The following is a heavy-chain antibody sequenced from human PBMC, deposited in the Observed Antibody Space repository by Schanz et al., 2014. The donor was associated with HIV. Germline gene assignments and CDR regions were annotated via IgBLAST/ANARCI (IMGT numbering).Heavy chain of an antibody. Sequence: QVQLVQSGAEVSEPGASVKVSCKASGYTFSSYSLSWVRQAPGQGLEWMGWISAYNGHPHYGQKFQGRFTMTSDTSTSTAYMELRSLRSDDTAVYYCARVGSGSYYVRYFDYWGQGTLVTVSS. CDR3: ARVGSGSYYVRYFDY. CDR2: ISAYNGHP. V-gene: IGHV1-18*01. D-gene: IGHD3-10*01. J-gene: IGHJ4*02. CDR1: GYTFSSYS.